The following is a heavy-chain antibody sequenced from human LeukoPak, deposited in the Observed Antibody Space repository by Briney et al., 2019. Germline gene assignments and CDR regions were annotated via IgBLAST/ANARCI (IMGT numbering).Heavy chain of an antibody. CDR3: ARAPSNYEVWYYYYYMDV. CDR1: GGSISSGSYY. Sequence: PSETLCLTCTVSGGSISSGSYYWSWIRQPAGKGLKWIGRIYTSGSTNYNPSLKSRVTISVDTSKNQFSLKLSSVTAADTAVYYCARAPSNYEVWYYYYYMDVRGKGTTVTVSS. D-gene: IGHD4-11*01. V-gene: IGHV4-61*02. CDR2: IYTSGST. J-gene: IGHJ6*03.